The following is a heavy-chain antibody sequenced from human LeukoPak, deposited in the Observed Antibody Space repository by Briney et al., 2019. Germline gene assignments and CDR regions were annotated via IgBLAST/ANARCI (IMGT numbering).Heavy chain of an antibody. D-gene: IGHD6-19*01. Sequence: SETLSLTCAVYGGSFSGYYWSWIRQPPGKGLEWIGEINHSGSTNYNPSLKSRVTISVDTSKNQFSLKLSSVTAADTAVYYCAREKSSGGDDYDAFDIWGQGTMVTVSS. CDR3: AREKSSGGDDYDAFDI. CDR1: GGSFSGYY. J-gene: IGHJ3*02. CDR2: INHSGST. V-gene: IGHV4-34*01.